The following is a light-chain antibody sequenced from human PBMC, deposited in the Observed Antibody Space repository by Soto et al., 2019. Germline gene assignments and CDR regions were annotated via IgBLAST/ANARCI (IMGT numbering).Light chain of an antibody. CDR1: QGITDF. J-gene: IGKJ3*01. V-gene: IGKV1-27*01. CDR3: HKYNSAPFA. Sequence: DIQMTQSPSSLSASIGDRVTITCRASQGITDFLAWYQQKPGKVPKLLIYAASTLQSGVPSRFSGSGSGTDFTLTISSLQPEDVAPYYCHKYNSAPFAFGPGTKVDIK. CDR2: AAS.